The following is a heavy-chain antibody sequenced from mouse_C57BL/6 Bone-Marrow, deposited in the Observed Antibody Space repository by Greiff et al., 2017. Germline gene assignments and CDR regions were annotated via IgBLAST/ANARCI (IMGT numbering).Heavy chain of an antibody. CDR1: GYTFTSYW. V-gene: IGHV1-74*01. CDR2: IHPSDSDT. D-gene: IGHD2-5*01. Sequence: QVQLQQPGAELVKPGASVKVSCKASGYTFTSYWMHWVKQRPGQGLEWIGRIHPSDSDTNYNQKFKGKATLTVDKSSSTAYMQLSSLTSEDSAVEYCAIEDSNTDCFDYWGQGTTLTVSS. J-gene: IGHJ2*01. CDR3: AIEDSNTDCFDY.